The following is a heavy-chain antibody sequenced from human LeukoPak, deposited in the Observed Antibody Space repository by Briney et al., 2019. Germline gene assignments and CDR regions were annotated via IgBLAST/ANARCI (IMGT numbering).Heavy chain of an antibody. CDR1: GFTFSSYW. Sequence: GGSLRLSCAASGFTFSSYWMSWARQAPGKGLEWVANIKQDGSEKYYVDSVKGRFTISRDNAKNSLYLQMNSLRAEDTAVYYCARSLIVVVITQSFDYWGQGTLVTVSS. CDR3: ARSLIVVVITQSFDY. J-gene: IGHJ4*02. V-gene: IGHV3-7*01. D-gene: IGHD3-22*01. CDR2: IKQDGSEK.